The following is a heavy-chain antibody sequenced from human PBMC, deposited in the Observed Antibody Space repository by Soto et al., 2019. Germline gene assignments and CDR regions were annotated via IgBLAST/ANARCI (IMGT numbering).Heavy chain of an antibody. CDR2: IYPGDSDT. CDR1: GYSFTSYW. CDR3: ARHDSPSVIYYYYGMDV. V-gene: IGHV5-51*01. Sequence: GESLKISCKGSGYSFTSYWIGLVRQMPGKGLEWMGIIYPGDSDTRYSPSFQGQVTISADKSISTAYLQWSSLKASDTATYYCARHDSPSVIYYYYGMDVWGQGTTVTVSS. D-gene: IGHD2-15*01. J-gene: IGHJ6*02.